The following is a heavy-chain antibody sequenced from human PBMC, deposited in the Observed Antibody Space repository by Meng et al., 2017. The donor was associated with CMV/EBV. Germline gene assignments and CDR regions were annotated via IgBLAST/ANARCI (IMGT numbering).Heavy chain of an antibody. CDR1: GGSISSSSYY. J-gene: IGHJ5*02. V-gene: IGHV4-39*07. CDR3: ASRITIFGVVTAFDP. D-gene: IGHD3-3*01. Sequence: QLQRQESGPGRVKPSETLSLTCTVSGGSISSSSYYWGWIRQPPGKGLEWIGSIYYSGSTYYNPSLKSRVTISVDTSKNQFSLKLSSVTAADTAVYYCASRITIFGVVTAFDPWGQGTLVTVSS. CDR2: IYYSGST.